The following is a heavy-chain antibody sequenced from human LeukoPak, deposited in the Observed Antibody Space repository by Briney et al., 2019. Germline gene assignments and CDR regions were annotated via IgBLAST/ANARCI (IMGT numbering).Heavy chain of an antibody. CDR3: VRNWNLDS. D-gene: IGHD1-1*01. CDR2: IKPDGSEE. Sequence: HPGGSLRLSCAASGFSFSVYWMSWVRQAPGRGLEWVANIKPDGSEENYGDSVKGRFIISRDNTKNSLFLQMDSLTAEDTALYYRVRNWNLDSWGQGALVTVSS. V-gene: IGHV3-7*01. CDR1: GFSFSVYW. J-gene: IGHJ4*02.